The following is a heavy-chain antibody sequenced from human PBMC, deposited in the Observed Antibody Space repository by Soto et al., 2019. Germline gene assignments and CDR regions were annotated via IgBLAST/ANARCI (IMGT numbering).Heavy chain of an antibody. D-gene: IGHD3-10*01. CDR3: ARVHGPRFGELLWGVGGSSRTREYYFDY. V-gene: IGHV4-31*03. CDR2: TQYSGST. Sequence: PSETLSLTCTVSGDSITSGTYYWSWIRQHPGKGLEWIGNTQYSGSTYYNPSLKSRVTISVDTSKNQFSLKLTSLTAADTAVYYCARVHGPRFGELLWGVGGSSRTREYYFDYWGQGTLVTVSS. J-gene: IGHJ4*02. CDR1: GDSITSGTYY.